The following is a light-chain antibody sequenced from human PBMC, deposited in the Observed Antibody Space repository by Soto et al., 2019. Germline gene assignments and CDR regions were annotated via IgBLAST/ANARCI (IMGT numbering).Light chain of an antibody. CDR1: QSIDRR. Sequence: DIQMTQSPSTLSASVGDRVTITCRASQSIDRRLAWYQQKPGKAPKLLIYRASSLESGVPSRFSGSGSGTEFTFTISSLQPDDVATYYCQQYKTYTYTFGHGTKVEIK. V-gene: IGKV1-5*03. CDR3: QQYKTYTYT. CDR2: RAS. J-gene: IGKJ2*01.